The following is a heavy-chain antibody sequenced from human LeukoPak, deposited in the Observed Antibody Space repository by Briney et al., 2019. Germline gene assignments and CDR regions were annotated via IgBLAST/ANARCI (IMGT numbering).Heavy chain of an antibody. D-gene: IGHD6-19*01. Sequence: SETLSLTCTVSGGSISSGGYYWSWIRQHPGKGLEWIGYIYYSGSTYYNPSLKSRVTISVDTSKSQFSLKLSSVTAADTAVYYCARVGIAVAPPSYYFDYWGQGTLVTVSS. V-gene: IGHV4-31*03. CDR2: IYYSGST. J-gene: IGHJ4*02. CDR3: ARVGIAVAPPSYYFDY. CDR1: GGSISSGGYY.